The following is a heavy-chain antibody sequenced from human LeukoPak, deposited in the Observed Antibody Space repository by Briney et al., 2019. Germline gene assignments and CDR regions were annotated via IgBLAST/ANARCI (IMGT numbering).Heavy chain of an antibody. Sequence: PGGSLRLSCAASGFTFTSYGMNWVRQAPGKGLEWVSAISNNGGNTYYANSVRGRFTISRDNSKNTLYLQTNSLRAEDTAVYYSAKGMGQGKPFDYGGEGTLVTVSS. D-gene: IGHD1-26*01. V-gene: IGHV3-23*01. CDR2: ISNNGGNT. J-gene: IGHJ4*02. CDR3: AKGMGQGKPFDY. CDR1: GFTFTSYG.